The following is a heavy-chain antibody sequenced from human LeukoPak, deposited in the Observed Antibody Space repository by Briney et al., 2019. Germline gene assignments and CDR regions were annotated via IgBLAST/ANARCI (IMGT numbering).Heavy chain of an antibody. CDR1: GFPFSDYY. D-gene: IGHD3-10*01. V-gene: IGHV3-11*01. J-gene: IGHJ3*02. CDR3: APYGRAFDI. CDR2: IDSGSSST. Sequence: GGSLRLSCAVSGFPFSDYYMNWIRQAPGKGLEWVSYIDSGSSSTYYADSVKGRFTISRDNAKRTLFLQMNSLRAEDTAVYYCAPYGRAFDIWGQGTMVTVSS.